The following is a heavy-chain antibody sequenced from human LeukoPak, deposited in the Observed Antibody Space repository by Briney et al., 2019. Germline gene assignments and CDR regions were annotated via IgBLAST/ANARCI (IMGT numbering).Heavy chain of an antibody. CDR3: ARARIITIFGVVITPALDP. V-gene: IGHV1-69*05. D-gene: IGHD3-3*01. Sequence: SVKVSCKASTGTFSSYAISWVRQAPGQGLEWMGRIIPIFGTANYAQKSQGRVTITTDESTSTAYMELSSLRSEDTAVYYCARARIITIFGVVITPALDPWGQGTLVTVSS. J-gene: IGHJ5*02. CDR1: TGTFSSYA. CDR2: IIPIFGTA.